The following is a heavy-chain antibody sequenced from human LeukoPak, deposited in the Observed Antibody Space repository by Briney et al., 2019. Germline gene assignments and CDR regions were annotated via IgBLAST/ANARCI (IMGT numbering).Heavy chain of an antibody. CDR1: GFTFSNYW. Sequence: GGSLRLSCAASGFTFSNYWMSWVRQTPGKVLEWVANIKQDGSEKYYVDSVKGRFTISRDNAKNSLYLQMNSLRAEDTAIYYCARGCCLLEYWGQGTLVTVSS. V-gene: IGHV3-7*05. J-gene: IGHJ4*02. D-gene: IGHD5/OR15-5a*01. CDR2: IKQDGSEK. CDR3: ARGCCLLEY.